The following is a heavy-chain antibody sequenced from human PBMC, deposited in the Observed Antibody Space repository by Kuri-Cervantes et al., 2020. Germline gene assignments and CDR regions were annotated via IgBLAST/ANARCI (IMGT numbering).Heavy chain of an antibody. CDR1: GGSISSYY. V-gene: IGHV4-59*12. CDR3: ARTQGMSWKEAWGY. CDR2: IYYSGST. Sequence: SETLSLTCTVSGGSISSYYWSWIRQPPGKGLEWIGYIYYSGSTNYNPSLKSRVTISVDTSKNQFSLKLSSVTAADTAVYYCARTQGMSWKEAWGYWGQGTLVTVSS. J-gene: IGHJ4*02. D-gene: IGHD6-13*01.